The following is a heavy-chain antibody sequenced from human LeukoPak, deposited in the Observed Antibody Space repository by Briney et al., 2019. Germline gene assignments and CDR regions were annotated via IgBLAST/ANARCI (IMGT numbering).Heavy chain of an antibody. CDR1: GFTVSSNY. CDR2: IYSGGST. J-gene: IGHJ4*02. CDR3: AKDHDSSGYYFFDY. Sequence: GGSLRLSCAASGFTVSSNYMSWVRQAPGKGLEWVSVIYSGGSTYYADSVKGRFTISRDNSKNTLYLQMNSLRAEDTAVYYCAKDHDSSGYYFFDYWGQGTLVTVSS. D-gene: IGHD3-22*01. V-gene: IGHV3-53*01.